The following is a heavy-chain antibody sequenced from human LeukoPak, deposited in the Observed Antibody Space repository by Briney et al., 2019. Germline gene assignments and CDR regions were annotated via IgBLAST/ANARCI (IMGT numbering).Heavy chain of an antibody. V-gene: IGHV3-30*01. J-gene: IGHJ4*02. D-gene: IGHD3-22*01. CDR3: ARDYYDSSGYYGY. Sequence: DSVKGRFTISRDNSKNTLYLQMNSLRAEDTAVYYCARDYYDSSGYYGYWGQGTLVTVS.